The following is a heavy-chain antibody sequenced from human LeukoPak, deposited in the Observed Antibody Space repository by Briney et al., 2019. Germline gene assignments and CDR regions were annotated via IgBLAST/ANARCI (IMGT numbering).Heavy chain of an antibody. V-gene: IGHV3-30*02. J-gene: IGHJ6*03. Sequence: GGSLRLSCAASGFVFSDYGMHWVRQAPGKGLEWVAFIRYDGSNKYYADSVKGRFTISRDNSKNTLYLQMNSLRAEDTAVYYCAKELDGGDYMDVWGKGTTVTVSS. D-gene: IGHD3-16*01. CDR2: IRYDGSNK. CDR1: GFVFSDYG. CDR3: AKELDGGDYMDV.